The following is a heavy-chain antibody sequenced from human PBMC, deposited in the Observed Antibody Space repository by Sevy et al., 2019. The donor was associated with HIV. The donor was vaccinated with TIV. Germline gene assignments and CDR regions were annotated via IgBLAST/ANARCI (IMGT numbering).Heavy chain of an antibody. CDR1: GFNFNIYS. CDR2: LSFGCGKI. J-gene: IGHJ4*02. V-gene: IGHV3-23*01. Sequence: GGSLRLSCAVSGFNFNIYSMSWVRQAPGKGLEWVSTLSFGCGKINYADSVKDRFIISRDDSKNTLYLQMNSLRAEDTAVYFCVREGCTRPHDYWGQGTLVTVSS. CDR3: VREGCTRPHDY. D-gene: IGHD2-8*01.